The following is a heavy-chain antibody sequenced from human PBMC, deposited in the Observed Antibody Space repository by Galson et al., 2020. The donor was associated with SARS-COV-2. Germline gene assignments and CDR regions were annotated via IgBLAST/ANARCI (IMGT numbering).Heavy chain of an antibody. CDR2: IDPSDSYT. CDR1: GYSFTSYW. CDR3: ARHASPVLRFLEWSIDY. V-gene: IGHV5-10-1*01. Sequence: HGESLKISCKGSGYSFTSYWISWVRQMPGKGLEWMGRIDPSDSYTNYSPSFQGHVTISADKSISTAYLQWSSLKASDTAMYYCARHASPVLRFLEWSIDYWGQGTRVTVSS. J-gene: IGHJ4*02. D-gene: IGHD3-3*01.